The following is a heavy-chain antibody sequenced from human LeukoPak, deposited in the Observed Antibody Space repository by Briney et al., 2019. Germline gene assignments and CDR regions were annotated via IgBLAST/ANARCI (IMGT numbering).Heavy chain of an antibody. Sequence: ASVKVSCKVSGYTLTELSMHWVRQAPGKGLEWMGGFDPEDGETIYAQKFQGRVTMTEDTSTDTAYMELSSLRSEDTAVYYCATADYYDRAFDYWGQGTLVPVSS. CDR2: FDPEDGET. D-gene: IGHD3-22*01. V-gene: IGHV1-24*01. J-gene: IGHJ4*02. CDR3: ATADYYDRAFDY. CDR1: GYTLTELS.